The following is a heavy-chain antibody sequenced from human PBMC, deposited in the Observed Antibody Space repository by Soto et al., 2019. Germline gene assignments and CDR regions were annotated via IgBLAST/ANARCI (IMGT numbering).Heavy chain of an antibody. CDR1: GGSIGGDDYY. D-gene: IGHD4-17*01. V-gene: IGHV4-30-4*01. J-gene: IGHJ4*02. CDR2: IYHSADT. CDR3: ATLGTPVTGLYYSDY. Sequence: SETLSLTCTVSGGSIGGDDYYWSWIRQPPGKGLEWIGYIYHSADTYYSASLRSRVSISVDTSKNQFSLDLSSVTAADTAVYYCATLGTPVTGLYYSDYWGQGTLVTFSS.